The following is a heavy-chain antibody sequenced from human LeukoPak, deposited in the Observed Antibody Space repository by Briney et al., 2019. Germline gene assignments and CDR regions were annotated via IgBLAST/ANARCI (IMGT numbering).Heavy chain of an antibody. J-gene: IGHJ4*02. CDR2: INHSGST. V-gene: IGHV4-34*01. CDR1: GGSFSGYY. Sequence: SETLSLTCAVYGGSFSGYYWSWIRQPPGKGLEWIGEINHSGSTYYNPSLKSRVTISVDTSKNQFSLKLSSVTAADTAVYYCAGVGYSSSIDYWGQGTLVTVSS. CDR3: AGVGYSSSIDY. D-gene: IGHD6-6*01.